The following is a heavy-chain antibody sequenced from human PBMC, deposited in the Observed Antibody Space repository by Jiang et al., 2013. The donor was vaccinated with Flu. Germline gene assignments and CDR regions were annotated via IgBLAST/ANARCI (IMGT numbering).Heavy chain of an antibody. CDR1: GGSISSYY. CDR3: ARVGIKQLNGYGDYDPTYYYGMDV. D-gene: IGHD4-17*01. V-gene: IGHV4-59*01. Sequence: GPGLVKPSETLSLTCTVSGGSISSYYWSWIRQPPGKGLEWIGYIYYSGSTNYNPSLKSRVTISVDTSKNQFSLKLSSVTAADTAVYYCARVGIKQLNGYGDYDPTYYYGMDVWGQGTTVTVSS. J-gene: IGHJ6*02. CDR2: IYYSGST.